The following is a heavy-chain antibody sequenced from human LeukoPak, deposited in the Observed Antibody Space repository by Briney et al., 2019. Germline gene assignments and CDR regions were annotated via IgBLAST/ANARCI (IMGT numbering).Heavy chain of an antibody. CDR3: ARGGSSSWYPNFDY. D-gene: IGHD6-13*01. CDR1: GFPLSRLA. CDR2: IRGASGGST. Sequence: GGSLRLLRAASGFPLSRLAKTWVPQAPGKGLEGVSIIRGASGGSTYYADSGKGRFTSSRDNSKNTLYLQMNSVRAEDTALEYCARGGSSSWYPNFDYWGQGTLVTVSS. V-gene: IGHV3-23*01. J-gene: IGHJ4*02.